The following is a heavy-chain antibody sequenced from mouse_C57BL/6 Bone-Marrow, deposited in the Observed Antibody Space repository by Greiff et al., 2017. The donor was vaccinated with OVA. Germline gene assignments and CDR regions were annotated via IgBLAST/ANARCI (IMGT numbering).Heavy chain of an antibody. Sequence: VQVVESGGGLVQSGRSLRLSCATSGFTFSDFYMEWVRQAPGKGLEWIAASRNKANDYTTEYSASVKGRFIVSRDTSQSILYLQMNALRAEDTAIYYCAREYYYGSTYWYFDVWGTGTTVTVSS. CDR1: GFTFSDFY. D-gene: IGHD1-1*01. CDR3: AREYYYGSTYWYFDV. J-gene: IGHJ1*03. CDR2: SRNKANDYTT. V-gene: IGHV7-1*01.